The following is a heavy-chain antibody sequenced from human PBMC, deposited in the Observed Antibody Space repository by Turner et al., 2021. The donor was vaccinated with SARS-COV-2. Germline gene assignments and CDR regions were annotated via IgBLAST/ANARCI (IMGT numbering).Heavy chain of an antibody. CDR2: IYSGGST. J-gene: IGHJ6*02. D-gene: IGHD3-16*01. Sequence: EVQLAESGVRLVQPVGSLRLSCAASWVTVSSNYMSWVRQAPGKGLEWVSVIYSGGSTYYADSVKGRFTISRHNSKNTLYLQMNSLRAEDTAVYYCARDLIAYGMDVWGQGTTVTVSS. CDR3: ARDLIAYGMDV. CDR1: WVTVSSNY. V-gene: IGHV3-53*04.